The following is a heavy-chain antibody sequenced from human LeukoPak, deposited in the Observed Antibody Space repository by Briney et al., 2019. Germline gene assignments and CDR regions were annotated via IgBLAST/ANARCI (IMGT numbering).Heavy chain of an antibody. CDR1: GYTFTGYH. CDR2: ISAYNGNT. CDR3: ARDSRAKDRPHYFDY. V-gene: IGHV1-18*04. J-gene: IGHJ4*02. Sequence: PKASVKVSCKASGYTFTGYHIHWVRQAPGQGLEWMGWISAYNGNTNYAQKLQGRVTMTTDTSTSTAYMELRSLRSDDTAVYYCARDSRAKDRPHYFDYWGQGTLVTVSS.